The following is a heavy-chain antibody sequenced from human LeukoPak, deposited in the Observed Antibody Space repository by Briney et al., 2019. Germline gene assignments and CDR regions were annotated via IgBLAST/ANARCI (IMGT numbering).Heavy chain of an antibody. CDR1: GGSISSSSYY. D-gene: IGHD6-19*01. CDR2: VYYSGST. CDR3: ARPFDSSGWQYWYFDL. Sequence: KASQTLSLTCTVSGGSISSSSYYWGWIRQPPGKGLEWIGSVYYSGSTYYNPSLKSRVTISVDTSKNQFSLKLSSVTAADTAVYYCARPFDSSGWQYWYFDLWGRGTLVTVSS. J-gene: IGHJ2*01. V-gene: IGHV4-39*01.